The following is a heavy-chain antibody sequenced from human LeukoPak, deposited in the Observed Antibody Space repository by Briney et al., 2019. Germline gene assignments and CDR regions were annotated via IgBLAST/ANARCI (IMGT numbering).Heavy chain of an antibody. CDR3: ARLKGYCSSTNCIGAFDI. J-gene: IGHJ3*02. CDR2: IYPGDSDT. D-gene: IGHD2-2*01. V-gene: IGHV5-51*01. Sequence: GESLKISCKGSGYSFTSYWIGWVRQMPGKGLEWMGIIYPGDSDTRYSPSFQGQVTISADKSITTAYLQWSSLKASDTAMYYCARLKGYCSSTNCIGAFDIWGQGTMVTVSS. CDR1: GYSFTSYW.